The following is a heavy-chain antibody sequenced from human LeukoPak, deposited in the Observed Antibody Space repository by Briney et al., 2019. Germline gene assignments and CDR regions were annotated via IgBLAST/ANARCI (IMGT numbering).Heavy chain of an antibody. CDR2: LSRSGGIT. CDR3: AKGVQCFVLEY. Sequence: GGSLRLSCAASGFTFSTYAMSWVRQAPGKGLEWVSALSRSGGITYYEDSLKGRFTISRDTSKNTLYLQMNTLRAEDTAVYYCAKGVQCFVLEYWGRETLVTISS. D-gene: IGHD1-1*01. J-gene: IGHJ4*02. CDR1: GFTFSTYA. V-gene: IGHV3-23*01.